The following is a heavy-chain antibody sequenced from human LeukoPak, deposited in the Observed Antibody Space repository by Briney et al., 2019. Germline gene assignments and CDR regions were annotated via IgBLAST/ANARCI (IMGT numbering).Heavy chain of an antibody. D-gene: IGHD6-19*01. CDR3: ARTQQWLEVGGVNDY. J-gene: IGHJ4*02. Sequence: ASVKVSCKASGYTFTSYGISWVRQSPGQGLEWMGWISAYNGNTNYAQKLQGRVTMTTDTSTSTAYMELRSLRSDDTAVYYCARTQQWLEVGGVNDYLGQGTLVTVSS. V-gene: IGHV1-18*01. CDR2: ISAYNGNT. CDR1: GYTFTSYG.